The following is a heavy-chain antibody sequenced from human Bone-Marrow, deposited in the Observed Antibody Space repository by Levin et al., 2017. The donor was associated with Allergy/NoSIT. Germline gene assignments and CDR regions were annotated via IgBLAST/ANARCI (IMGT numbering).Heavy chain of an antibody. J-gene: IGHJ6*02. CDR1: GYNFINYG. Sequence: GESLKISCKASGYNFINYGITWVRQAPGQGLEWLGWISGYNGKTNFAPKFQGRVTVTIDTSTSTAYMELRSLRSDDTALYYCARTTSLGYCSGGDCYSDLGYYYGMDVWGQGTTVTVSS. CDR3: ARTTSLGYCSGGDCYSDLGYYYGMDV. D-gene: IGHD2-15*01. V-gene: IGHV1-18*01. CDR2: ISGYNGKT.